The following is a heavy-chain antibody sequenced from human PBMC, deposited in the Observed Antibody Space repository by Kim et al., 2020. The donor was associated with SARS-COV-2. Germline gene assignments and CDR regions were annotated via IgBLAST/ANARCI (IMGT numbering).Heavy chain of an antibody. CDR2: INHSGST. D-gene: IGHD3-9*01. CDR1: GGSFSGYY. Sequence: SETLSLTCAVYGGSFSGYYWSWIRQPPGKGLEWIGEINHSGSTNYNPSLKSRVTISVDTSKNQFSLKLSSVTAADTAVYYCASSMGLRYGYVWGQGTTVTVSS. V-gene: IGHV4-34*01. CDR3: ASSMGLRYGYV. J-gene: IGHJ6*02.